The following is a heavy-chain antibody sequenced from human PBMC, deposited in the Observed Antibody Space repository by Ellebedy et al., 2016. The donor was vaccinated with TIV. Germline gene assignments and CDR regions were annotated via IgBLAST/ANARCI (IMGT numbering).Heavy chain of an antibody. Sequence: MPSETLSLTCSVPGDSISSYYWSWIRQPPGKGLEWIGNIYNSGSTNYNPSLKSRVSMSVDTSRNQFSLKLSSVTAADTAVYYCARFANSYGLDVWGQGTTVTVSS. J-gene: IGHJ6*02. CDR2: IYNSGST. CDR3: ARFANSYGLDV. V-gene: IGHV4-59*01. CDR1: GDSISSYY.